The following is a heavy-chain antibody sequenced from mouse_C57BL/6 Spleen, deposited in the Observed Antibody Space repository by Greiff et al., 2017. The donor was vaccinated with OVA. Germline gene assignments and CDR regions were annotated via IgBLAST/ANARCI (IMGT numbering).Heavy chain of an antibody. Sequence: QVQLQQSGPGLVQPSQSLSITCTVSGFSLTSYGVHWVRQSPGKGLEWLGVIWRGGSTDYNAAFMSRLSINKDNSKSLFFFKMNSLQADDTAIYYCAKMHIYYGYDNYAMGYWGQGTSVTFSS. V-gene: IGHV2-5*01. J-gene: IGHJ4*01. CDR1: GFSLTSYG. D-gene: IGHD2-2*01. CDR3: AKMHIYYGYDNYAMGY. CDR2: IWRGGST.